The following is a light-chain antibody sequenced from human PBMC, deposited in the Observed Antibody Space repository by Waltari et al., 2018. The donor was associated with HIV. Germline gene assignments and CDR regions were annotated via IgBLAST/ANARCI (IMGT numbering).Light chain of an antibody. CDR2: KGT. CDR1: SSNIENDN. J-gene: IGLJ1*01. V-gene: IGLV1-47*01. CDR3: VGWDSRLSGYV. Sequence: QSVLSQPPSASGTPGQRVTISCSGSSSNIENDNVYWYQQRTGAAPRLLIYKGTQRPSGVPDRFTGSKSGTSASLAISGLRSEDEADYYCVGWDSRLSGYVFGSGTKVTVL.